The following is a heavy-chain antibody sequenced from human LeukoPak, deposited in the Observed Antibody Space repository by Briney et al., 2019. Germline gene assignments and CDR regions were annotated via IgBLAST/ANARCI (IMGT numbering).Heavy chain of an antibody. Sequence: GASVKVSCKASGGTFSSYAISWVRQAPGQGLEWMGRIIPILGIANYAQKFQGRATITADKSTSTAYMELSSLRSEDTAVYYCASLVGAAGLDYWGQGTLVTVSS. D-gene: IGHD1-26*01. CDR2: IIPILGIA. J-gene: IGHJ4*02. CDR3: ASLVGAAGLDY. CDR1: GGTFSSYA. V-gene: IGHV1-69*04.